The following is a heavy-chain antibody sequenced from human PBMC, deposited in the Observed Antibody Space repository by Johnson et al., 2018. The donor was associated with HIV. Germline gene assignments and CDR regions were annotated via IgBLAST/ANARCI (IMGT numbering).Heavy chain of an antibody. CDR3: ARGGYSSGWIYAFDI. D-gene: IGHD6-19*01. J-gene: IGHJ3*02. V-gene: IGHV3-30*03. CDR2: ISYDGSNK. CDR1: GFTFSSYG. Sequence: QVQLVESGGGVVQPGRSLRLSCAASGFTFSSYGMHWVRQAPGTGLAGVAVISYDGSNKYYADSVKGRFTISRVNSKNTLYLQMNRLRAEDTAVYYCARGGYSSGWIYAFDIWGQGTMVTVSS.